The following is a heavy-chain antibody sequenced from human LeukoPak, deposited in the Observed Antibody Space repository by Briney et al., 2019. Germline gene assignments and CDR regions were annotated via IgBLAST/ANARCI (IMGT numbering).Heavy chain of an antibody. CDR3: AARYCTNGVCYNGFDP. Sequence: ETSVKVSCKASGSTFTSSAMQWVRQARGQRLEWIGWIVVGSGNTNYAQKFQERVTITRDMSTSTAYMELSSLRSEDTAVYYCAARYCTNGVCYNGFDPWGQGTLVTVSS. D-gene: IGHD2-8*01. CDR2: IVVGSGNT. J-gene: IGHJ5*02. CDR1: GSTFTSSA. V-gene: IGHV1-58*02.